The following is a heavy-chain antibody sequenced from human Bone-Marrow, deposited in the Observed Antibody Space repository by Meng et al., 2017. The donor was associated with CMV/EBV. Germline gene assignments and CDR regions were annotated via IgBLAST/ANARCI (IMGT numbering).Heavy chain of an antibody. CDR1: GYTFTGYY. J-gene: IGHJ3*02. CDR2: INPNSGGT. CDR3: ARDLNAGYSGSGSYYNADAFDI. Sequence: ASVKVSCKASGYTFTGYYMHWVRQAPGQGLEWMGWINPNSGGTNYAQKFQGRVTMTRDPSISTAYMELSRLRSDDTAVYYCARDLNAGYSGSGSYYNADAFDIWGQGTMVTVSS. V-gene: IGHV1-2*02. D-gene: IGHD3-10*01.